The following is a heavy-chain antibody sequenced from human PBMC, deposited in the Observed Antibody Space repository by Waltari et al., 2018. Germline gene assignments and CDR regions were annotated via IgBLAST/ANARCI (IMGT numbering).Heavy chain of an antibody. Sequence: EGKLVESGGGFVQPGGSLKLSCAGSGFTFRRYWMSWVRRAPGKGLEWVANIKEDGSGKHYVDSVKGRFTLSRDNAKDSVYLQXNTLKYEDTAIYYCXXGXVXEDALXMWGQGTMVIVS. CDR3: XXGXVXEDALXM. CDR1: GFTFRRYW. J-gene: IGHJ3*02. CDR2: IKEDGSGK. V-gene: IGHV3-7*01.